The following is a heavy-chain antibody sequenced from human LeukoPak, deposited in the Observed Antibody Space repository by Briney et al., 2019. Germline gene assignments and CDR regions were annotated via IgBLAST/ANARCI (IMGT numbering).Heavy chain of an antibody. CDR1: GFTFSSYS. CDR2: ISTSSIYI. D-gene: IGHD4-23*01. V-gene: IGHV3-21*01. J-gene: IGHJ4*02. CDR3: ARGARKGDDYGGFFDY. Sequence: GGSLRLSCAASGFTFSSYSMNWVRQAPGKGLEWVSSISTSSIYIYYADSVKGRFTISRDNSKNTLYLQMNSLRAEDTAVYYCARGARKGDDYGGFFDYWGQGTLVTVSS.